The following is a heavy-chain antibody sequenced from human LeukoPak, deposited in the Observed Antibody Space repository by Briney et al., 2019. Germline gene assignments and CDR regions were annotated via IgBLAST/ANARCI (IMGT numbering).Heavy chain of an antibody. J-gene: IGHJ4*02. CDR1: GSTFSRYW. D-gene: IGHD2-15*01. CDR3: ARAGGGNLNFDY. Sequence: PGGSLRLSCAASGSTFSRYWMRWVRQAPGKGLVWVSRINTDGSSTTYADSVKGRFTISRDNAKNTLFLQMNSMRAEDTALYYCARAGGGNLNFDYWGQGTLVTVSS. V-gene: IGHV3-74*01. CDR2: INTDGSST.